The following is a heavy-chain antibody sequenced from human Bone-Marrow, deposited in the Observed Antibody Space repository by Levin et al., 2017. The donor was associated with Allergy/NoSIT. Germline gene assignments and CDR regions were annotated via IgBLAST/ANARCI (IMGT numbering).Heavy chain of an antibody. CDR1: GGTFSSYA. Sequence: GASVKVSCKASGGTFSSYAISWVRQAPGQGLEWMGGIIPIFGTANYAQKFQGRVTITADESTSTAYMELSSLRSEDTAVYYCATQGSGSQFYYFDYWGQGTLVTVSS. V-gene: IGHV1-69*13. D-gene: IGHD3-10*01. J-gene: IGHJ4*02. CDR2: IIPIFGTA. CDR3: ATQGSGSQFYYFDY.